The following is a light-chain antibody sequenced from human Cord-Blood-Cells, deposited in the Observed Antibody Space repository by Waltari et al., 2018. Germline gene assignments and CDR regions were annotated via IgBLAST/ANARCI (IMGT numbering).Light chain of an antibody. CDR1: SSHVGGYNY. CDR2: DVS. CDR3: SSYTSSSTVV. Sequence: QSALTQPASVSGSPGPSITIPCTGTSSHVGGYNYVSCYQQHPGKAPKLMIYDVSNRPSGVSNRFSGSKSGNTASLTISGLQAEDEADYYCSSYTSSSTVVFGGGTKLTVL. V-gene: IGLV2-14*01. J-gene: IGLJ2*01.